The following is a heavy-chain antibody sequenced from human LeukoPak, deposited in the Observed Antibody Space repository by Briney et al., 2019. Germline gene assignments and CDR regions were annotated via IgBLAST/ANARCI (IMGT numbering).Heavy chain of an antibody. Sequence: SQTLSLTCTVSGGSISSGSYYWSWIRQPAGKGLEWIGRIYTSGSTNYNPSLKSRVTISVDTSKNQFSLKLSSVTAADTAVYYCARYSSSPESVAWFDPWGQGTLVTVSS. CDR2: IYTSGST. V-gene: IGHV4-61*02. J-gene: IGHJ5*02. D-gene: IGHD6-6*01. CDR3: ARYSSSPESVAWFDP. CDR1: GGSISSGSYY.